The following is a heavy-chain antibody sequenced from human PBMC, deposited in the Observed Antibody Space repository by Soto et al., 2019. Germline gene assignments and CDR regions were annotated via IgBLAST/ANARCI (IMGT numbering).Heavy chain of an antibody. CDR3: AKDLYYGDYGGAYYFDF. Sequence: GGSLRLFCAASGFTLDYYAMHWVRRAPGKGLEWVSGISWNGGTIGYADSVKGRFTISRDNAKNSLYLQMNSLRAEDTAVYYCAKDLYYGDYGGAYYFDFWGQGTQVTVSS. D-gene: IGHD4-17*01. V-gene: IGHV3-9*01. CDR2: ISWNGGTI. CDR1: GFTLDYYA. J-gene: IGHJ4*02.